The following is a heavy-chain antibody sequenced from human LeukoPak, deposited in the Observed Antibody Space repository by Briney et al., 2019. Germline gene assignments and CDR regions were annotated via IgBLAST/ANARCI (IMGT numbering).Heavy chain of an antibody. CDR2: IIPIFGTA. CDR3: ARDGFFGSGIVGAFDI. D-gene: IGHD3-10*01. J-gene: IGHJ3*02. Sequence: ASVKVSCKASGGTFSSYAISWVRQAPGQGLEWMGGIIPIFGTANYAQKFQGRVTITADESTSTAYMELRSLRSDDTAVYYCARDGFFGSGIVGAFDIWGQGTMVTVSS. V-gene: IGHV1-69*13. CDR1: GGTFSSYA.